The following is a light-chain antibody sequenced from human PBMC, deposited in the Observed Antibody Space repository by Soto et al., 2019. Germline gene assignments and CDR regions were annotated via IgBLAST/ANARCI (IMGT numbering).Light chain of an antibody. CDR1: QSISNY. J-gene: IGKJ1*01. CDR3: QQYNNWPPWT. V-gene: IGKV1-39*01. CDR2: DAS. Sequence: DIQMTQSPSSLSASVGDRVTIACRASQSISNYLNWYQQKPGKAPKLLIYDASSLESGVPSRFSGSGSGTEFTLTISGLQSEDFAVYYCQQYNNWPPWTFGQGTKVE.